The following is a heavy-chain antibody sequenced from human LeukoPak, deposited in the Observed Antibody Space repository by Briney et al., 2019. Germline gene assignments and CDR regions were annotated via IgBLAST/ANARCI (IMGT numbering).Heavy chain of an antibody. J-gene: IGHJ6*02. CDR1: GGSISSYY. CDR2: IYTSGST. V-gene: IGHV4-4*07. CDR3: ARGRGYSSGWYGNYYYYGMDV. D-gene: IGHD6-19*01. Sequence: PSETLSLTCTVSGGSISSYYWSWLRPPAGKGLEGIGRIYTSGSTNYNPSLKSRVTMSVDTSKNQFSLKLRSVTAADTAVYYCARGRGYSSGWYGNYYYYGMDVWGQGTTVTVSS.